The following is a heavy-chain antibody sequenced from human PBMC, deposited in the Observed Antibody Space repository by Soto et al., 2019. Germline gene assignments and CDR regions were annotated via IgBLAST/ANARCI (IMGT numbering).Heavy chain of an antibody. CDR2: ISWNSGSI. CDR1: GFTFDDYA. Sequence: EVQLVESGGGLVQPGRSLRLSCAASGFTFDDYAMHWVRHAPGKGLEWVSGISWNSGSIGYADSVKGRFTISRDNAKNSLYLQMNSLRAEDTALYYCAKDRVPFDWYDGYYFDYWGQGTLVTVSS. D-gene: IGHD3-9*01. J-gene: IGHJ4*02. V-gene: IGHV3-9*01. CDR3: AKDRVPFDWYDGYYFDY.